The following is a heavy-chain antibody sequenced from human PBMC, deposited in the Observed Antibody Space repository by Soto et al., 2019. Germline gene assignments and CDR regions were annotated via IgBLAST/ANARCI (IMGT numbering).Heavy chain of an antibody. CDR3: AGVTGGHDSGGNYMDV. CDR1: GGTLSSYS. Sequence: QVQLVQSGPEVKKPGSSVKVACKTSGGTLSSYSISWVRQAPGQGLEWVGRIITFVGKANVAQQFQGRVTITADRSTDTTYRELRRLTSDDTAVYYCAGVTGGHDSGGNYMDVGGTGTTVTVSS. D-gene: IGHD5-12*01. V-gene: IGHV1-69*02. CDR2: IITFVGKA. J-gene: IGHJ6*03.